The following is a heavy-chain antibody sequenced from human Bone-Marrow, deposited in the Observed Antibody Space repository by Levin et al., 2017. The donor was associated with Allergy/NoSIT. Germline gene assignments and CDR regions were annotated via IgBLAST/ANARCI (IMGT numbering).Heavy chain of an antibody. CDR1: GIDFSNYS. D-gene: IGHD2-2*01. CDR3: GGYCRSSGCSVVSYFDY. CDR2: ISYTSKTI. V-gene: IGHV3-48*01. Sequence: GGSLRLSCEASGIDFSNYSLIWVRQAPGKGLEWVASISYTSKTIHYADSVRGRFTTSRDNAKKSLFLQLNSPSAEDSALCFGGGYCRSSGCSVVSYFDYWGQGTLVTVSS. J-gene: IGHJ4*02.